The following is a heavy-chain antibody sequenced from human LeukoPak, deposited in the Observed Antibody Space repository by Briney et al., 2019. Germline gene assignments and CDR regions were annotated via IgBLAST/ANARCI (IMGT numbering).Heavy chain of an antibody. CDR2: IWYDGSNK. Sequence: PGGSLRLSCAASGFTFSSYGMHWVRQAPGKGLEWVAVIWYDGSNKYYADSVKGRFTISRDNSKNTLYLQMNSLRAEDTAVYYCAGSYSSSWYRSDAFDIWGQGTMVTVSS. D-gene: IGHD6-13*01. J-gene: IGHJ3*02. V-gene: IGHV3-33*01. CDR3: AGSYSSSWYRSDAFDI. CDR1: GFTFSSYG.